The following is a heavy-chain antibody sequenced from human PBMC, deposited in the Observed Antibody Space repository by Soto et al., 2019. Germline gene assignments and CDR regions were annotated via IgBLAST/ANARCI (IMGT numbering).Heavy chain of an antibody. Sequence: ASVKVSCKVSGYTLTELSMHWVRQAPGKGLEWMGGFDPEDGETIYAQKFQGRVTMTEDTSTDTAYMELSSLRSEDTTVYYCATLDSGWSYYFDYWGQGTLVTVSS. CDR3: ATLDSGWSYYFDY. J-gene: IGHJ4*02. CDR2: FDPEDGET. CDR1: GYTLTELS. D-gene: IGHD6-19*01. V-gene: IGHV1-24*01.